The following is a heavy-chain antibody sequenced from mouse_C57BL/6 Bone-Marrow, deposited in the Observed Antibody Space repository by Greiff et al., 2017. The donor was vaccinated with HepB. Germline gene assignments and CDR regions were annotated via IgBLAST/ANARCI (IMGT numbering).Heavy chain of an antibody. Sequence: VKLQESGAELMKPGASVKLSCKATGYTFTGYWIEWVKQRPGHGLEWIGEILPGSGSTNYNEKFKGKATFTADTSSNTAYMQLSSLTTEDSAIYYCARHRWLLRRLRPRRAMDYWGQGTSVTVSS. J-gene: IGHJ4*01. V-gene: IGHV1-9*01. D-gene: IGHD2-3*01. CDR3: ARHRWLLRRLRPRRAMDY. CDR1: GYTFTGYW. CDR2: ILPGSGST.